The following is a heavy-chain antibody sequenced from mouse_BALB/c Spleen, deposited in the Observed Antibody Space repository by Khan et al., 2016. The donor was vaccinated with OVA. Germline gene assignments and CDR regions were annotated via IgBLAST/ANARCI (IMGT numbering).Heavy chain of an antibody. Sequence: EVELVESGGGLVQPGGSRKLSCAASGFTFSDYGMAWVRQAPGKGPEWVAVISSLEYTIYYAETVTGRFTISRENAKNTMYMEMSSLRSEDTAMTFCAWGRAWFAYWGQGTLVTVSA. V-gene: IGHV5-15*02. CDR1: GFTFSDYG. CDR3: AWGRAWFAY. J-gene: IGHJ3*01. CDR2: ISSLEYTI.